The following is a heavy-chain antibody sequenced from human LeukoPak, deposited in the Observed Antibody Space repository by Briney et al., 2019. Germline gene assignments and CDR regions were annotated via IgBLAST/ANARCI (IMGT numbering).Heavy chain of an antibody. V-gene: IGHV4-59*08. CDR1: GGSISSYY. D-gene: IGHD3-10*01. CDR2: IYYSGST. Sequence: SETLSLTCTVSGGSISSYYWSWIRQPPGKGLEWIGYIYYSGSTNYNPALKSRVTISVDTSKNQFSLKLSSVTAADTAVYYCARPEVHRGGPFFSYYSYGMDVWGQGTTVTVSS. CDR3: ARPEVHRGGPFFSYYSYGMDV. J-gene: IGHJ6*02.